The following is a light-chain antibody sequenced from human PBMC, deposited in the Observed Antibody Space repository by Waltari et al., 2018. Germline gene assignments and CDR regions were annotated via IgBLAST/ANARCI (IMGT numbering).Light chain of an antibody. CDR3: QQYYETPPT. CDR2: WAS. CDR1: QSILYRSNSKNY. V-gene: IGKV4-1*01. Sequence: DIVLTQSPDSLAVSLGERATINCKSSQSILYRSNSKNYLAWYQQRPGQPPKLLIYWASTREAVVPDRFSGGGSGTDFTLTISSLQAEDVAVYYCQQYYETPPTFGQGTKLEIK. J-gene: IGKJ2*01.